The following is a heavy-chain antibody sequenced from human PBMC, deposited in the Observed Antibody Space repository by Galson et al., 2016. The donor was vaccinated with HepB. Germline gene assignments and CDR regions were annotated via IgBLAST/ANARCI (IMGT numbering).Heavy chain of an antibody. CDR1: GFNFSNYS. CDR2: VSGPSFYI. Sequence: SLRLSCAASGFNFSNYSMNWVRQAPGKALEWVASVSGPSFYIFYTDSVKGRFTISRDNAINSLFLQMHDLRPEDTAVYYGARGRQQPPAYYYYYMDVWVKGTTVTVSS. V-gene: IGHV3-21*01. J-gene: IGHJ6*03. CDR3: ARGRQQPPAYYYYYMDV. D-gene: IGHD5-18*01.